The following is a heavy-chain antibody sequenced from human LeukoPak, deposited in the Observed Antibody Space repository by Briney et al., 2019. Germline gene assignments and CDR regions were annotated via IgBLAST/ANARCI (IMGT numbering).Heavy chain of an antibody. CDR3: ARDGHYGDYVWFDP. V-gene: IGHV4-31*03. J-gene: IGHJ5*02. D-gene: IGHD4-17*01. CDR1: GGSISSGGYY. CDR2: IYYSGST. Sequence: SQTLSLTCTVSGGSISSGGYYWSWIRQHPGKGLEWIGYIYYSGSTYYNPSLKSRVTMSVDTSKNQFSLKLSSATAADTAVYYCARDGHYGDYVWFDPWGQGTLVTVSS.